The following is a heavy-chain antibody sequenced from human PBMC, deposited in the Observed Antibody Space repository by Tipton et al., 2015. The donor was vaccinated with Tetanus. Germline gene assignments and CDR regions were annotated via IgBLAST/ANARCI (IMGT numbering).Heavy chain of an antibody. Sequence: TLSLTCAVFGGSFSGYYWSWLRQPPGKGLEWIGEISHGGSTNYNPSLTSRITISVDASKNQFSLKLSSVTAADTAVYYCARGGYAYGLDVWGQGTTVTVSS. D-gene: IGHD5-12*01. J-gene: IGHJ6*02. V-gene: IGHV4-34*01. CDR2: ISHGGST. CDR3: ARGGYAYGLDV. CDR1: GGSFSGYY.